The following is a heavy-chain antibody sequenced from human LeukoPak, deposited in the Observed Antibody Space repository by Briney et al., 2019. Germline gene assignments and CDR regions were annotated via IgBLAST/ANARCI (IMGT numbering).Heavy chain of an antibody. J-gene: IGHJ4*02. Sequence: PGGSLRLSCVASGFTFDDYAMHWVRQTPGKGLEWVSLINGDGDTTYYADSVKGRFTISRDNSKNSLYLQMSSLRTEDTALYYCAKRPPVGSGQGLDYWGQGTLVTVSS. CDR1: GFTFDDYA. CDR2: INGDGDTT. V-gene: IGHV3-43*02. CDR3: AKRPPVGSGQGLDY. D-gene: IGHD1-26*01.